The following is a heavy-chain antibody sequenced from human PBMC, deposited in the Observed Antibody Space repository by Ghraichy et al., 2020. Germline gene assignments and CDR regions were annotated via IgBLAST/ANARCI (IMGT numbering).Heavy chain of an antibody. Sequence: GGFLRLSCVGSGFTFGSYNMNWVRQSPGKGLEWGSYITSSSRTIFYADSVKGRFTISRDNAQNSLYLQMKSLRDEDTAVYYCARASKVVRFYYYDGMDVWGQGTTVTVSS. J-gene: IGHJ6*02. CDR1: GFTFGSYN. V-gene: IGHV3-48*02. CDR2: ITSSSRTI. D-gene: IGHD4-23*01. CDR3: ARASKVVRFYYYDGMDV.